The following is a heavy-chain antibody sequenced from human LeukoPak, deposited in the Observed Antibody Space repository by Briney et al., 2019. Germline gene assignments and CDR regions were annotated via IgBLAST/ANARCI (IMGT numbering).Heavy chain of an antibody. CDR3: ARSGGWSWFDP. D-gene: IGHD1-14*01. CDR2: ICTDGRV. J-gene: IGHJ5*02. Sequence: PSETLSLTCSVSGGSLTSYCWAWIRQSAGKGLQWVGRICTDGRVNYNPSLKSRSTMSVDTSRSQFSLNLISVTAGDTAVYYCARSGGWSWFDPWGQGTRVTVSS. CDR1: GGSLTSYC. V-gene: IGHV4-4*07.